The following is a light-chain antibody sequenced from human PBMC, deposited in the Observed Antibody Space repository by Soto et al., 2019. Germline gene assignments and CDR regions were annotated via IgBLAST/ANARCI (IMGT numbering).Light chain of an antibody. J-gene: IGKJ3*01. CDR3: QRYNNAPVT. Sequence: IQMTQSPSSLSASVGDTVTITCRASQGISDYLAWYQQKPGKVPKLLIYRASTLHSGAPSRFSGSGSGTGFTLTISSLQPEDVGTYYCQRYNNAPVTFGHGTKVDLK. V-gene: IGKV1-27*01. CDR1: QGISDY. CDR2: RAS.